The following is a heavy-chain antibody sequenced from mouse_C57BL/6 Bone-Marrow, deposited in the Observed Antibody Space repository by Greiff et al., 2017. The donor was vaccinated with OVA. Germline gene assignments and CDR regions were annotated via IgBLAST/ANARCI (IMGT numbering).Heavy chain of an antibody. J-gene: IGHJ1*03. CDR2: ISSGSSTI. CDR1: GFTFSDYG. V-gene: IGHV5-17*01. CDR3: ARINYWYFDV. Sequence: EVMLVESGGGLVKPGGTLQLSCAASGFTFSDYGMHWVRQAPEKGLEWVAYISSGSSTIYYADTVKGRFTISRDNAKNNLGLQMTSLRSEDTAMYYWARINYWYFDVWGTGTTVTVSS.